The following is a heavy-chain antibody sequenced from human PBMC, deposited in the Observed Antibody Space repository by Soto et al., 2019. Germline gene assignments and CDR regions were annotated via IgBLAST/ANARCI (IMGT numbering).Heavy chain of an antibody. D-gene: IGHD6-13*01. Sequence: SETLSLTCTVSGDSISRSYWTWIRQPAGKGLEWIGRISASGRTTYNPSLKSRVTMSLDTSENLFSLKLRPVTAADTAVYFCARGFGSWSDFWGQGTLVTVSS. V-gene: IGHV4-4*07. J-gene: IGHJ4*02. CDR3: ARGFGSWSDF. CDR1: GDSISRSY. CDR2: ISASGRT.